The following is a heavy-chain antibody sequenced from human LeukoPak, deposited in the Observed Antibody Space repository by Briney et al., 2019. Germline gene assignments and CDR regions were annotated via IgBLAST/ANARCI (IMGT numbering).Heavy chain of an antibody. CDR2: IYYSGST. CDR3: ARGCSSPVDY. Sequence: SETLPLTCTVSGGSISSYYWSWIRQPPGKGLEWIGYIYYSGSTNYNPSLKSRVTISVDTSKNQFSLKLSSVTAADTAVYYCARGCSSPVDYWGQGTLVTVSS. J-gene: IGHJ4*02. CDR1: GGSISSYY. V-gene: IGHV4-59*01. D-gene: IGHD6-13*01.